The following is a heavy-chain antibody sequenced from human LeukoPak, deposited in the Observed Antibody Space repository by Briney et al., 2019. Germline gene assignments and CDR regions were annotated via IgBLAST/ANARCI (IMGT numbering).Heavy chain of an antibody. Sequence: SQTLSLTCTVSGGSINSSEYYWIWIRQHPGKGLEWIGHIYYSGSTSYYPSLKSRVTISVDTSKNQFSLKLSSMTAADTAVYYCARAGYSSSWPLDHWDQGTLVTVSS. CDR3: ARAGYSSSWPLDH. J-gene: IGHJ4*02. V-gene: IGHV4-31*03. D-gene: IGHD6-13*01. CDR2: IYYSGST. CDR1: GGSINSSEYY.